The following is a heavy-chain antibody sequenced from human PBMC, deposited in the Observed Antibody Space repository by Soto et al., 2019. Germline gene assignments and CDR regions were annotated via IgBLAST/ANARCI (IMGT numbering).Heavy chain of an antibody. CDR3: ARGWGYFDSSGFPYLYAMDV. Sequence: GGSLRLSCAASGFTFSTYWMSWVRQAPGKGLEWVANIKEDGSEKYYADSVEGRFTISRDNAKNSLYLQMTSLRAEDTALYYCARGWGYFDSSGFPYLYAMDVWGQGTTVTVSS. J-gene: IGHJ6*02. D-gene: IGHD3-22*01. CDR2: IKEDGSEK. V-gene: IGHV3-7*01. CDR1: GFTFSTYW.